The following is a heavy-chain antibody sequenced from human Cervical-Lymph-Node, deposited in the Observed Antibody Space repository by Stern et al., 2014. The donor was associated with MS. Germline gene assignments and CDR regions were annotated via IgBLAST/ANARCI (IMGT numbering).Heavy chain of an antibody. Sequence: QITLKESGPTLVKPTQTLTLTCTFSGFSFSTSGVGVGWIRQPPGQALEWLGLIYWDDDKRYSPSLKSRLTIATDNSQNQVVLTMTNMDPADTPTYYCAHRRAGGTFDSWGRGTLVIVSS. J-gene: IGHJ4*02. CDR1: GFSFSTSGVG. D-gene: IGHD6-13*01. CDR3: AHRRAGGTFDS. V-gene: IGHV2-5*02. CDR2: IYWDDDK.